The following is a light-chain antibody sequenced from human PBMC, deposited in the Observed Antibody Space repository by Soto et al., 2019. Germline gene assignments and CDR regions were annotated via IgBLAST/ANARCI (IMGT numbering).Light chain of an antibody. J-gene: IGLJ1*01. CDR3: CSYAGTYTFYV. CDR2: GVS. CDR1: SSDVGGYSH. V-gene: IGLV2-11*01. Sequence: QSALTQPRSVSGSPGQSVTISCTGTSSDVGGYSHVSWYQQHPGKAPKLMIYGVSGRPSGVPDRFSGSKSGNTASLTISGLQAEDEADYYCCSYAGTYTFYVFGTGTKLTVL.